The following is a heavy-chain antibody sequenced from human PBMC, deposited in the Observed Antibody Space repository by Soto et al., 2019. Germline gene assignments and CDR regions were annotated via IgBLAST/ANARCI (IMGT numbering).Heavy chain of an antibody. V-gene: IGHV4-59*01. Sequence: SETLALTCTVSGGSISSYYGSWIRQPPGKGLEWIGYIYYSGSTNYNPSLKSRVTISVDTSKNQFSLKLSSVTAADTAVYYCAKSSGWYTWAYDAFDIWGQGTMVTVSS. CDR2: IYYSGST. CDR3: AKSSGWYTWAYDAFDI. J-gene: IGHJ3*02. D-gene: IGHD6-19*01. CDR1: GGSISSYY.